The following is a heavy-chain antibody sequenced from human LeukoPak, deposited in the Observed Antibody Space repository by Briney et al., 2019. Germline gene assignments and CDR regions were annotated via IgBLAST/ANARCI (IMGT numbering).Heavy chain of an antibody. Sequence: SETLSLTCTVSGGSLSSYYWSWLRQPPGKGLEWIGYIYYSGSTNYNPSLKSRVTISVDTSKNQFSLKLSSVTAADTAVYYCARSTFTYDILTGYYPPYFDYWGQGTLVTVSP. CDR2: IYYSGST. J-gene: IGHJ4*02. CDR1: GGSLSSYY. V-gene: IGHV4-59*01. CDR3: ARSTFTYDILTGYYPPYFDY. D-gene: IGHD3-9*01.